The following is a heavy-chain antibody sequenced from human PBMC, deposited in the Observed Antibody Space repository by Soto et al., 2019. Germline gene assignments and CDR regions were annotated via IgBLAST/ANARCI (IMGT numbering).Heavy chain of an antibody. CDR2: IKQDGSEK. CDR3: DLSRDSDYFDY. CDR1: GFTFSSYW. Sequence: GGSLRLSCAASGFTFSSYWMSWVRQAPGKGLEWVANIKQDGSEKYYVDSVKGRFTISRDNAKNSLYLQMNSLRAEDTAVYYCDLSRDSDYFDYWGQGTLVTISS. J-gene: IGHJ4*02. V-gene: IGHV3-7*01. D-gene: IGHD3-10*01.